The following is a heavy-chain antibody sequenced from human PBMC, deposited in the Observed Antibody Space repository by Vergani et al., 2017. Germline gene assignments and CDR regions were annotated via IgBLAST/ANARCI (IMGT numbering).Heavy chain of an antibody. V-gene: IGHV3-48*01. CDR3: ARFAARDWYFDL. CDR2: VSTGTKSQ. J-gene: IGHJ2*01. CDR1: GFDFSSYI. Sequence: QLVESGGGWVQPGGSLRLSCVVSGFDFSSYIMNWVRQAPGKGLEWVSFVSTGTKSQSYAESVKGRFTISRDSAKNSLYLQMNSLRAEDTAVYYCARFAARDWYFDLWGRGTLVTVSS. D-gene: IGHD6-6*01.